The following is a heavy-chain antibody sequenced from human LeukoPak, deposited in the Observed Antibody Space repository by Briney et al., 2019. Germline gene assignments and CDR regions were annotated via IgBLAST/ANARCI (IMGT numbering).Heavy chain of an antibody. CDR1: GGSISTYY. J-gene: IGHJ3*01. V-gene: IGHV4-59*08. D-gene: IGHD6-13*01. CDR3: ARHDGSSWYYAFDV. Sequence: SSETLSLTCTVSGGSISTYYWSWIRQPPGKGLEWIGYIYYTGSTSYNPSLKSRVTISVDASKDQFSLKLSSVTAADTAVYYCARHDGSSWYYAFDVWGQGTMVTVSS. CDR2: IYYTGST.